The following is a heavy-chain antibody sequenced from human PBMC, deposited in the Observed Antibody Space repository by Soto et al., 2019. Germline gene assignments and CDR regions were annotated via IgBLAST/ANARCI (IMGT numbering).Heavy chain of an antibody. J-gene: IGHJ3*02. Sequence: QVQLVQSGAEVKKPGASVKVSCKASGYTFTSYGIIWVRQAPGQGLEWMGWISAYNGNTNDGQKLQGRVTMTTDTSTSTAYMELRSLRSDDAAVYYCARDSYCSSTSCYETMEAFDIWGQGTMVTVSS. V-gene: IGHV1-18*01. CDR2: ISAYNGNT. CDR3: ARDSYCSSTSCYETMEAFDI. D-gene: IGHD2-2*01. CDR1: GYTFTSYG.